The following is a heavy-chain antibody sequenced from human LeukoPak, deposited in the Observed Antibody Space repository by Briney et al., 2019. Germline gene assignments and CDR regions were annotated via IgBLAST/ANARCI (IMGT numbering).Heavy chain of an antibody. CDR3: AKVIEGAVAFDY. CDR2: INPNSGGT. D-gene: IGHD6-19*01. V-gene: IGHV1-2*02. CDR1: GYTFTGYY. Sequence: ASVMVSCKASGYTFTGYYMHWVRQAPGQGLEWMGWINPNSGGTNYAQKFQGRVTMTRDTSISTAYMELSRLRSDDTAVYYCAKVIEGAVAFDYWGQGTLVTVSS. J-gene: IGHJ4*02.